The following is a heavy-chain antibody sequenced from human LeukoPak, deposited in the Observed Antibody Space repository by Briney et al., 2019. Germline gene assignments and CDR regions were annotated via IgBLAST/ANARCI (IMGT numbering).Heavy chain of an antibody. CDR2: ISSSSSYI. CDR1: GFTSSSYS. Sequence: PGGSLGLSCAASGFTSSSYSMNWVRQAPGKGLEWVSSISSSSSYIYYADSVKGRFTISRDNAKNSLYLQMNSLRAEDTAVYYCARDHLPAYYDILTGTSNWFDPWGQGTLVTVSS. CDR3: ARDHLPAYYDILTGTSNWFDP. V-gene: IGHV3-21*01. J-gene: IGHJ5*02. D-gene: IGHD3-9*01.